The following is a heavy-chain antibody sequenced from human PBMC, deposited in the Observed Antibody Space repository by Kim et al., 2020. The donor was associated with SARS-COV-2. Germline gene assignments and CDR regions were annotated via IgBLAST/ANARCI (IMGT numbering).Heavy chain of an antibody. V-gene: IGHV4-39*01. CDR2: IYYSGST. J-gene: IGHJ6*01. CDR3: ARRGYDGSGSDYSHYY. CDR1: GGSISSSSYY. Sequence: SETLSLTCTVSGGSISSSSYYWGWIRQPPGKGLEWIGSIYYSGSTYYNPSLKSRVTISVDTSKNQFSLKLSSVTAEDTAVYYCARRGYDGSGSDYSHYY. D-gene: IGHD3-10*01.